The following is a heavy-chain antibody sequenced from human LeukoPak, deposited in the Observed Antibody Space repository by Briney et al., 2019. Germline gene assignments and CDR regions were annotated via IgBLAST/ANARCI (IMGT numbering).Heavy chain of an antibody. V-gene: IGHV3-72*01. CDR2: SRNKVNNYNT. CDR3: VAMLRGMGY. CDR1: GFTLSDHF. D-gene: IGHD3-10*01. Sequence: PGGSLRLACAASGFTLSDHFMDWVRQAPGKGLEWVGRSRNKVNNYNTEYAASVKGRFTISRDDSNNSLYLQMSSLKTEDTAVYFCVAMLRGMGYWGQGTLVTVSS. J-gene: IGHJ4*02.